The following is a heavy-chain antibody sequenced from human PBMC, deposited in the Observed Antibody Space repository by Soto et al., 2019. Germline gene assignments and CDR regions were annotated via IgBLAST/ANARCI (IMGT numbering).Heavy chain of an antibody. V-gene: IGHV4-59*01. CDR1: GGSISSYY. J-gene: IGHJ4*01. CDR3: ARFKGPVAGTGGTWGFDY. Sequence: SETLSLTCTVSGGSISSYYWSWIRQPPGKGLEWIGYIYYSGSTNYNPSLKSRVTISVDTSKNQFSLKLSSVTAADTAVYYCARFKGPVAGTGGTWGFDYWGQEPWSPSPQ. CDR2: IYYSGST. D-gene: IGHD6-19*01.